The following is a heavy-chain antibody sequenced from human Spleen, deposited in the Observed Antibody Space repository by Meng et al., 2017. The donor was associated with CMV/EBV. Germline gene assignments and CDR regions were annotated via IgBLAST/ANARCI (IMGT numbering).Heavy chain of an antibody. CDR2: IGTAGDT. Sequence: GESLKISCTASGFTFSTYDFHWVRQPTGKGLEWVSSIGTAGDTYYPGSVKGRFTISRDNAKNSLYLQMNSLRAGDTAVYYCARVPSSSGVYYYYGMDVWGQGTTVTVSS. D-gene: IGHD6-13*01. J-gene: IGHJ6*02. CDR3: ARVPSSSGVYYYYGMDV. V-gene: IGHV3-13*01. CDR1: GFTFSTYD.